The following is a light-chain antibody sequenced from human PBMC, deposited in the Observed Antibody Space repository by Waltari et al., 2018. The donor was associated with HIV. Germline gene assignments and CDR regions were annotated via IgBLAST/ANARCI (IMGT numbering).Light chain of an antibody. CDR1: SSAIRSYNS. Sequence: QSALTQPAPVSGSPGQSITISCTGTSSAIRSYNSVSRHQQHPGQAPKLVIYEVSNRPSGFSNRFSGSKSGNTASLTISELQAEDEADYYCSSYISNIAWVFGGGTKVTVL. CDR3: SSYISNIAWV. CDR2: EVS. J-gene: IGLJ2*01. V-gene: IGLV2-14*01.